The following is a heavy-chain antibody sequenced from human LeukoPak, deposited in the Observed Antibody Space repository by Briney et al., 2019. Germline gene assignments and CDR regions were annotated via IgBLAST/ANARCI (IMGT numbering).Heavy chain of an antibody. CDR3: ARVATPGLPFDY. CDR2: IIPILGIA. CDR1: GGTFSSYA. Sequence: ASVKVSCKASGGTFSSYAISWVRQAPGQGLEWMGRIIPILGIANYAQKFQGRVTITADKSTSTAYMELSSLRSEDTAVYYCARVATPGLPFDYWGQGTLVTVSS. J-gene: IGHJ4*02. D-gene: IGHD5-12*01. V-gene: IGHV1-69*04.